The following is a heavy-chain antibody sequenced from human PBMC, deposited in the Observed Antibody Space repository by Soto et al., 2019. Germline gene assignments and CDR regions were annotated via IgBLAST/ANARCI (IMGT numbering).Heavy chain of an antibody. CDR2: ISYDGSNK. V-gene: IGHV3-30*03. CDR1: GFTFSSYG. J-gene: IGHJ3*01. D-gene: IGHD6-13*01. Sequence: QVQLVESGGGVVQPGRSLRLSCAASGFTFSSYGMHWVRQAPGKGLEWVAVISYDGSNKYYAYSVKGRFTISRDNSKNTLYLQMNSLRAEDTAVYYCATGIAFRRGEDAFDFWGQGTMVTVSS. CDR3: ATGIAFRRGEDAFDF.